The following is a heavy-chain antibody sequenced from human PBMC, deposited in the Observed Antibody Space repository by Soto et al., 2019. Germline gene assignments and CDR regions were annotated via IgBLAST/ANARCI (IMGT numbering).Heavy chain of an antibody. J-gene: IGHJ4*02. D-gene: IGHD2-15*01. Sequence: APGKGSWKASGNTFTSYAMPWVGQAPGQRLEWMGWINAGNGNTKYSQKFQGRVTITRDTSASTAYMELSSLRSEDTAVYYCARDLGGWPDYWGQGTLVTVSS. CDR2: INAGNGNT. CDR1: GNTFTSYA. CDR3: ARDLGGWPDY. V-gene: IGHV1-3*01.